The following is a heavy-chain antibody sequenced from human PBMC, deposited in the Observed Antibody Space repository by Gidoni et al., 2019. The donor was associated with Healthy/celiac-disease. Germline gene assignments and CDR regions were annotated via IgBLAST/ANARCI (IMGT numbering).Heavy chain of an antibody. CDR3: ARSPRYYDGIAPLDY. J-gene: IGHJ4*02. Sequence: VQLVQSGAEVKKPGESLKISCKGSGYSFPSYWIGWVRQMPGKGLEWMGIIYPGDSDTRYSPSFQGQVTISADKSISTAYLQWSSLKASDTAMYYCARSPRYYDGIAPLDYWGQGTLVTVSS. D-gene: IGHD3-22*01. V-gene: IGHV5-51*03. CDR2: IYPGDSDT. CDR1: GYSFPSYW.